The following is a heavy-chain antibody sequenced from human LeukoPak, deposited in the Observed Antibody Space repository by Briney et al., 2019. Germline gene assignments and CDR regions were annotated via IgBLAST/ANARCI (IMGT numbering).Heavy chain of an antibody. Sequence: GGSLRLSCAASGFTFSSYAMSWVRQAPGKGLEWVSAISGSGGSTYYADSVKGRFTISRDNPKNTLYLQMNSLRAEDTAVYYCAKEELSGSYFYYFDYWGQGTLVTVSS. CDR3: AKEELSGSYFYYFDY. V-gene: IGHV3-23*01. CDR2: ISGSGGST. D-gene: IGHD1-26*01. J-gene: IGHJ4*02. CDR1: GFTFSSYA.